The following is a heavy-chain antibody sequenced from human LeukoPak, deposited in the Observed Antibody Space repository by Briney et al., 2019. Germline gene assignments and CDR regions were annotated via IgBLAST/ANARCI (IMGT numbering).Heavy chain of an antibody. D-gene: IGHD1-26*01. J-gene: IGHJ4*02. CDR2: VGNDEKTK. CDR1: GFTFTGHS. V-gene: IGHV3-30*04. Sequence: PGGSLRPSCVASGFTFTGHSMHWVRQAPGKGLEWVAVVGNDEKTKFYADSLKGRFTVSRDNSKNTVYLQMNSLRDEDTAVYYCAREKQSGGTPFDYWGQGSLVTVSS. CDR3: AREKQSGGTPFDY.